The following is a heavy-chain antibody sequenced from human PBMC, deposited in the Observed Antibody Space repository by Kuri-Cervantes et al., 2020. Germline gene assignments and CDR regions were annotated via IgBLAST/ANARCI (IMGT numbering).Heavy chain of an antibody. CDR3: AREYFIRAEDAFDI. J-gene: IGHJ3*02. Sequence: GESLKISCAASGFTVSSNYMSWVRQAPGKGLEWVSVIYSGGSTYYADSVKGRFTISRDNSKNTLYLQMNSLGAEDTAVYYCAREYFIRAEDAFDIWGQGTMVTVSS. CDR1: GFTVSSNY. V-gene: IGHV3-66*02. CDR2: IYSGGST. D-gene: IGHD6-6*01.